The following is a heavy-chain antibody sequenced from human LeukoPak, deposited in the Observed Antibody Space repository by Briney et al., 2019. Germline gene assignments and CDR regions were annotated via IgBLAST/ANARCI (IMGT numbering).Heavy chain of an antibody. Sequence: PGGSLRLSRAASGFTFSDYYMSWIRPAPGKGLEWVSYISSSGSTIYYADSVKGRFTISRDNAKNSLYLQMNSLRAEDTAVYYCARAFSSSWYVDYYYYMDVWGKGTTVTVSS. V-gene: IGHV3-11*04. CDR3: ARAFSSSWYVDYYYYMDV. D-gene: IGHD6-13*01. CDR1: GFTFSDYY. J-gene: IGHJ6*03. CDR2: ISSSGSTI.